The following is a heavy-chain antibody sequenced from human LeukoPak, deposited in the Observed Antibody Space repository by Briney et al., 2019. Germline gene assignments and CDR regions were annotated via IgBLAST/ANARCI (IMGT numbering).Heavy chain of an antibody. V-gene: IGHV3-21*01. CDR1: GFTFSSYS. J-gene: IGHJ3*01. CDR3: APYCSSTSCPV. D-gene: IGHD2-2*01. CDR2: ISSSSSYI. Sequence: GGSLRLSCAASGFTFSSYSMNWVRQAPGKGLEWVSSISSSSSYIYCADSVKGRFTISRDNAKNSLHLQMNSLRAEDTAVYYCAPYCSSTSCPVWGQGTMVTVSS.